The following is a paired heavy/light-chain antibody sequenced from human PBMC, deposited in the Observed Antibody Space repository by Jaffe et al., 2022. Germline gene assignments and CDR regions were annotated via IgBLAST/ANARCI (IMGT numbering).Light chain of an antibody. Sequence: EIVMTQSPATLSVSPGERATLSCRASQSVSSNLAWYQQKPGQAPRLLIYGASTRATGIPARFSGSGSGTEFTLTISSLQSEDFAVYYCQQYNNWPPSYTFGQGTKLEIK. CDR2: GAS. CDR3: QQYNNWPPSYT. J-gene: IGKJ2*01. V-gene: IGKV3-15*01. CDR1: QSVSSN.
Heavy chain of an antibody. J-gene: IGHJ3*02. D-gene: IGHD3-22*01. Sequence: QVQLQESGPGLVKPSETLSLTCTVSGGSISSYYWSWIRQPPGKGLEWIGYIYYSGSTNYNPSLKSRVTISVDTSKNQFSLKLSSVTAADTAVYYCARDSVGARYYYDSTGAFDIWGQGTMVTVSS. CDR1: GGSISSYY. CDR2: IYYSGST. V-gene: IGHV4-59*01. CDR3: ARDSVGARYYYDSTGAFDI.